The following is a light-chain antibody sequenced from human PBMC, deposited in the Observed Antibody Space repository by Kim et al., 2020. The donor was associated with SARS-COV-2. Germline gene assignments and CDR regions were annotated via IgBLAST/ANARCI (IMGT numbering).Light chain of an antibody. CDR1: SSNIGSNY. V-gene: IGLV1-47*01. CDR2: RNN. Sequence: GQRGTISCSGSSSNIGSNYVYWYQQLPGTAPKLLSYRNNQRPSGVPDRFSGSKSGTSASLAISGLRSEDEADYYCAAWDDSLSGVVFGGGTQLTVL. CDR3: AAWDDSLSGVV. J-gene: IGLJ2*01.